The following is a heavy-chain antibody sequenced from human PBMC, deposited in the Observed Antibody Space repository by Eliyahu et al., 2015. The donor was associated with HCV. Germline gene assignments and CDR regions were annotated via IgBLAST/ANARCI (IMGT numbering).Heavy chain of an antibody. J-gene: IGHJ6*02. D-gene: IGHD1-26*01. CDR1: GFTLSSNW. CDR2: INNDGSST. Sequence: EVQLVESGGGLVQPGGSLRLSCAASGFTLSSNWMHWVRQAPGRGXVWVSRINNDGSSTGYADSVKGRFTISKDNAKNTLYLQMNSLRXEDTAVYYCVPNGVVGANGVYVWGQGTTVTVSS. V-gene: IGHV3-74*01. CDR3: VPNGVVGANGVYV.